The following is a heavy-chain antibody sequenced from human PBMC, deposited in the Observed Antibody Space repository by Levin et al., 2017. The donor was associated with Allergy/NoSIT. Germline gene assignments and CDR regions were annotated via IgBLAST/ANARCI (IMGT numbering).Heavy chain of an antibody. CDR1: GFAFSTYT. CDR3: ARMKRDILHAFDV. J-gene: IGHJ3*01. Sequence: PGGSLRLSCAASGFAFSTYTMNWVRQAPGKGLEWISKISSGSTTIDYADSVKGRFTTSRDNARDSLHLQMNSLRADDTAVYFCARMKRDILHAFDVWGVAALFAVSS. CDR2: ISSGSTTI. D-gene: IGHD3-9*01. V-gene: IGHV3-48*01.